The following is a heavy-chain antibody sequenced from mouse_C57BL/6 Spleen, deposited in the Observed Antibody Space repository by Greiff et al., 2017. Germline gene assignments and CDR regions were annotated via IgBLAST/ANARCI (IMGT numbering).Heavy chain of an antibody. CDR3: ARHPYYGSSYGYFDY. D-gene: IGHD1-1*01. Sequence: QVQLQQSGAELVKPGASVKLSCKASGYTFTEYTIHWVKQRSGQGLEWIGWFYPGSGSIKYNEKFKDKVNLTADKSSSTVYMELSRLTSEDSAVYYCARHPYYGSSYGYFDYWGQGTTLTVSS. CDR1: GYTFTEYT. J-gene: IGHJ2*01. V-gene: IGHV1-62-2*01. CDR2: FYPGSGSI.